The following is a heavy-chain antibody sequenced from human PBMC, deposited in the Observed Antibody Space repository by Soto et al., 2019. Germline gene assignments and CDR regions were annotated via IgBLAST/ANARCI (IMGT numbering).Heavy chain of an antibody. CDR2: ISAYNGNT. CDR1: GYTFTSYG. V-gene: IGHV1-18*01. CDR3: ARSGLGSSGYYRAEYFQH. D-gene: IGHD3-22*01. J-gene: IGHJ1*01. Sequence: ASVKVSCKASGYTFTSYGISWVRQAPGQGLEWMGWISAYNGNTNYAQKLQGRVTMTTDTSTSTAYMELRSLRSDDTAVYYCARSGLGSSGYYRAEYFQHWGQGTLVTVSS.